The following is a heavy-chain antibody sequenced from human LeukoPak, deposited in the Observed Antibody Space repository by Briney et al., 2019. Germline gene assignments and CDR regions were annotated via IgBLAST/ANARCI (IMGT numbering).Heavy chain of an antibody. CDR1: GGSFSGYY. D-gene: IGHD2-15*01. CDR3: ARGQGYCSGGSCYRSGRIDY. Sequence: SETLSLTCAVYGGSFSGYYWSWIRQPPGKGLEWIGEINHSGSTNYNPSLKGRVTISVDTSKNQFSLKLSSVTAADTAVYYCARGQGYCSGGSCYRSGRIDYWGQGTLVTVSS. J-gene: IGHJ4*02. V-gene: IGHV4-34*01. CDR2: INHSGST.